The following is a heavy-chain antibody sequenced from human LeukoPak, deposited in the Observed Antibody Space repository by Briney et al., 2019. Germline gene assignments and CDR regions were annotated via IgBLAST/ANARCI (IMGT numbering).Heavy chain of an antibody. CDR1: GGSVSSGSYY. D-gene: IGHD4-17*01. CDR2: IYYSGST. CDR3: ARDSSAYGDYVPNYYYYGMDV. J-gene: IGHJ6*02. V-gene: IGHV4-61*01. Sequence: PSETLSLTCTVSGGSVSSGSYYWGWIRQPPGKGLEWIGYIYYSGSTNYNPSLKSRVTISVDTSKNQFSLKLSSVTAADTAVYYCARDSSAYGDYVPNYYYYGMDVWGQGTTVTVSS.